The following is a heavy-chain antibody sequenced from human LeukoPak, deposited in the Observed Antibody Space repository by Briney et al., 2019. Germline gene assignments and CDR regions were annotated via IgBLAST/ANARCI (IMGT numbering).Heavy chain of an antibody. CDR1: GFTFSSHAYA. CDR3: AKGAEIDH. J-gene: IGHJ4*02. CDR2: MTGPADTT. Sequence: GGSLRLSCAASGFTFSSHAYAMSWVRQAPGKGPEWLSAMTGPADTTYYAESVKGRFTISRDYSKSMVYLQMTSLRVEDTAIYYCAKGAEIDHWGQGTLVTVSS. V-gene: IGHV3-23*01.